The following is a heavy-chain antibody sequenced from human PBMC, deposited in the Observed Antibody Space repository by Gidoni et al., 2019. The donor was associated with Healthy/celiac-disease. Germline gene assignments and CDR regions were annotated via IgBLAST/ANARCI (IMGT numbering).Heavy chain of an antibody. J-gene: IGHJ5*02. CDR1: GFTFSSYG. D-gene: IGHD6-19*01. CDR2: ISYDGSNK. V-gene: IGHV3-30*18. CDR3: AKDQGDSSGWCFDP. Sequence: QVQLVESGGGVVQPGRSLRLSCAASGFTFSSYGMPWVRQAPGKGLEWVAVISYDGSNKYYADSVKGRFTISRDNSKNTLYLQMNSLRAEDTAVYYCAKDQGDSSGWCFDPWGQGTLVTVSS.